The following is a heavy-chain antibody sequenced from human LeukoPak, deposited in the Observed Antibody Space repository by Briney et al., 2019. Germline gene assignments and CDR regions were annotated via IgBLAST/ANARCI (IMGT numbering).Heavy chain of an antibody. CDR3: ARDIVVVPAAT. V-gene: IGHV3-7*01. D-gene: IGHD2-2*01. CDR2: IKQDGSEK. CDR1: GFTFSSYW. Sequence: GGSLRLSCAASGFTFSSYWMSWVRQAPGKGLEWVANIKQDGSEKYYVDSVKGRFTTSRDNAKNSLYLQMNSLRAEDTAVYYCARDIVVVPAATWGQGTLVTVSS. J-gene: IGHJ5*02.